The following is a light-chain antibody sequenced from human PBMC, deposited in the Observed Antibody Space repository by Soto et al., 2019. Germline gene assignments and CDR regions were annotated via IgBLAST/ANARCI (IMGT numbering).Light chain of an antibody. V-gene: IGKV1-5*01. CDR2: DAS. J-gene: IGKJ1*01. Sequence: GDRVTITCRASQSISSWLAWYQQKPGTAPKLVIYDASTLESGVPSRFSGIGSGTELTITLRSLQPDDGETYYGQQYNTYSWTFGQGTKVDI. CDR3: QQYNTYSWT. CDR1: QSISSW.